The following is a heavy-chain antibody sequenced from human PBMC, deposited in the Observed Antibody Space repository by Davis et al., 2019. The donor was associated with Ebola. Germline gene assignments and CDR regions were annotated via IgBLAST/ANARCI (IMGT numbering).Heavy chain of an antibody. Sequence: ASVKVSCKASGYIFDKHPIHWVRQAPGQRPEWMGWINAGDGDTKVSHNFQGRVSFSRDTSASVAYMELSSLRYEDTGLYFCARDNVLPWLHYYGMDVWGQGTTVTVSS. CDR2: INAGDGDT. D-gene: IGHD3-10*02. CDR1: GYIFDKHP. V-gene: IGHV1-3*01. CDR3: ARDNVLPWLHYYGMDV. J-gene: IGHJ6*02.